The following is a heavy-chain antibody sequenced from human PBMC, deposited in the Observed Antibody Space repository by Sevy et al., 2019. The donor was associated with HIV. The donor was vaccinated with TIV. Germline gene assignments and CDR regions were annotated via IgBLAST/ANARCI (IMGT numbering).Heavy chain of an antibody. D-gene: IGHD3-22*01. CDR2: IKEDGSDK. CDR1: GFTLSSFW. Sequence: GGSLRLYCAASGFTLSSFWMTWVRQAPGKGLEWVANIKEDGSDKNYLDSVKGRFTISRDNAKNSLYLQMNRLRAEDTAVYYCARDKNHYDRSVYYDAFDIWGQGTMVTVSS. V-gene: IGHV3-7*03. CDR3: ARDKNHYDRSVYYDAFDI. J-gene: IGHJ3*02.